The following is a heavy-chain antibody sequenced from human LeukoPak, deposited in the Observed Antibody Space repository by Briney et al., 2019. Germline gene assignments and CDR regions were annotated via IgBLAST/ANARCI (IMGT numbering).Heavy chain of an antibody. J-gene: IGHJ4*02. CDR2: ISSSSSYI. V-gene: IGHV3-21*01. CDR1: GFTFGSYS. Sequence: GGSLRLSCAASGFTFGSYSMNWVRQAPGKGLEWVSSISSSSSYIYYADSVKGRFTISRDNAKNTLYLQMNSLRAEDTAVYYCARDRNDYGDYYADYWGQGTLVTVSS. CDR3: ARDRNDYGDYYADY. D-gene: IGHD4-17*01.